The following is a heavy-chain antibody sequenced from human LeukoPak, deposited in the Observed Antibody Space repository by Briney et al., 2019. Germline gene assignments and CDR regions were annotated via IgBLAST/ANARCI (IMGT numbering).Heavy chain of an antibody. CDR2: ISGSGGST. Sequence: GGSLRLSCAASGFTFSSYAMSWVRQAPGKGLEWVAGISGSGGSTYYADSVKGRFTISRDNTKKTLYLQMNSLRAEDTAVYYCAKDLGIAVADHNFDYWGQGTLVTVSS. V-gene: IGHV3-23*01. D-gene: IGHD6-19*01. CDR1: GFTFSSYA. J-gene: IGHJ4*02. CDR3: AKDLGIAVADHNFDY.